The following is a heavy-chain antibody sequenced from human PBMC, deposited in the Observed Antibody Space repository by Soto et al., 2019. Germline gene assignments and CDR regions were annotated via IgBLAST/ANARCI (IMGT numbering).Heavy chain of an antibody. CDR1: GFTFSSYS. V-gene: IGHV3-21*01. Sequence: PGGSLRLSCAASGFTFSSYSMNWVRQASGKGLEWVSSISSSSSYIYYADSLKGRFTISRDNAKNSLYLQMNSLRAEDTAVYYCARDRTDILTGYRNYDYYGLDVWGQGTTVTVSS. CDR3: ARDRTDILTGYRNYDYYGLDV. D-gene: IGHD3-9*01. J-gene: IGHJ6*02. CDR2: ISSSSSYI.